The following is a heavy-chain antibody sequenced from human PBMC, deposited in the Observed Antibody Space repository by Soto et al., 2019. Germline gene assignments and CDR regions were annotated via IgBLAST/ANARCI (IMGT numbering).Heavy chain of an antibody. CDR3: ARGGVSGSSVRWSDP. Sequence: QVQLVQSGAEVKKPGASVKVSCKASGYTFTNFGITWVRQAPGQGLEWMGWISPYNGNTNYAQKLQGRVTMTTDTSPSTAYMELRSLRSDDTAVYYCARGGVSGSSVRWSDPWGQGTLVTVSS. CDR1: GYTFTNFG. D-gene: IGHD1-26*01. J-gene: IGHJ5*02. V-gene: IGHV1-18*01. CDR2: ISPYNGNT.